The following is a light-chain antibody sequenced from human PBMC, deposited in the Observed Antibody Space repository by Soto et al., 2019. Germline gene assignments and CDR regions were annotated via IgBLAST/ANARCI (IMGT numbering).Light chain of an antibody. CDR1: QSVIRN. V-gene: IGKV3-15*01. CDR2: GAS. CDR3: QQYNNWPRT. J-gene: IGKJ1*01. Sequence: IVMKQSLVTLSVSPGERATLSCRASQSVIRNLAWYQQKPGQSPRLLIYGASTRATGIPARFIGSGSGTEFTLTIGSLQSEDFAVYYCQQYNNWPRTFGQGTNVDI.